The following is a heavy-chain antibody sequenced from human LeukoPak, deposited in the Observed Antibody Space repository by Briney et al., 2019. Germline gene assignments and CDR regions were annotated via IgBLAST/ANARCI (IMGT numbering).Heavy chain of an antibody. D-gene: IGHD6-19*01. J-gene: IGHJ1*01. CDR1: GGTFSNYA. CDR2: IIPIFGTA. CDR3: ARILSSSWYEYFHH. Sequence: SVKVSCKASGGTFSNYAISWVRQAPGQGLEWMGAIIPIFGTANYAQKFQGRVTTTADESTSTAYMELSSLRSEDTAVYYCARILSSSWYEYFHHWGQGTLVTVSS. V-gene: IGHV1-69*13.